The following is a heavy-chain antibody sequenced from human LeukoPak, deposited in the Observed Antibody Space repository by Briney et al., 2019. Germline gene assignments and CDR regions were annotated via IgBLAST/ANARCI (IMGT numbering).Heavy chain of an antibody. CDR2: IKHDGDEK. Sequence: PGGSLRLSCTASGFTFSSHWMSWVRQAPGKGLEWVANIKHDGDEKSYADSVKGRFIISRDNAETSLFPQMNSLRAEDTAVYYCARDRAYYDYWGQGTLVTVSS. CDR3: ARDRAYYDY. V-gene: IGHV3-7*01. CDR1: GFTFSSHW. J-gene: IGHJ4*02. D-gene: IGHD4/OR15-4a*01.